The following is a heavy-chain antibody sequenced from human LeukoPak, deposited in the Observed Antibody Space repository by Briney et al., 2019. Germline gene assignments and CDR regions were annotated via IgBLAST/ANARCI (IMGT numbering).Heavy chain of an antibody. J-gene: IGHJ4*02. CDR1: GFTFSDTW. CDR3: AKYWQQLADY. Sequence: GGSLRLSCAASGFTFSDTWMSWVRQAPGKGLEWVGRIKRKTDGGTTDYAAPVQGRFTISRDDSKNTLSLQMSSLKTEDTAVYYCAKYWQQLADYWGQGTLVTVSS. D-gene: IGHD6-13*01. V-gene: IGHV3-15*01. CDR2: IKRKTDGGTT.